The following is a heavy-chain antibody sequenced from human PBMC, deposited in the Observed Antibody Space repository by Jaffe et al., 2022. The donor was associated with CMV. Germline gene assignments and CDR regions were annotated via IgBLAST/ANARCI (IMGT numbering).Heavy chain of an antibody. V-gene: IGHV5-51*01. Sequence: EVQLVQSGAEVKKPGESLKISCKGSGYSFSRNWIGWVRQMPGKGLEWMGIIYPGDSDTRVSPSFQGQVTISADKSVSTAYLHWGSLKASDTAIYYCARIAAGYNNGEYSNLYYFDYWGQGTLVTVSS. CDR1: GYSFSRNW. CDR2: IYPGDSDT. D-gene: IGHD6-19*01. CDR3: ARIAAGYNNGEYSNLYYFDY. J-gene: IGHJ4*02.